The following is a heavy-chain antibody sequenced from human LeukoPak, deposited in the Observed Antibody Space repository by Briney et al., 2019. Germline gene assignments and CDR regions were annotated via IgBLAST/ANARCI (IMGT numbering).Heavy chain of an antibody. V-gene: IGHV3-23*01. D-gene: IGHD3-22*01. CDR2: ISGSGGST. CDR3: AASRSEMYGAVGGYYY. CDR1: GFTFSSYA. J-gene: IGHJ4*02. Sequence: GGSLRLSCAASGFTFSSYAMSWVRQAPGKGLEWVSAISGSGGSTYYADSVKGRFTISRDNSKNTLYLQMSSLRAEDTAVYYCAASRSEMYGAVGGYYYWGQGTLVTVSS.